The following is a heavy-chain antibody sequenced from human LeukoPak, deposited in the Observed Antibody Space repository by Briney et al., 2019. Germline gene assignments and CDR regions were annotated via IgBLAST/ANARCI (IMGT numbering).Heavy chain of an antibody. CDR1: RFTFRSYG. V-gene: IGHV3-30*03. CDR3: ARDQCGDCCSWSFDI. Sequence: VGSLPLSRAASRFTFRSYGWHWVRQAPGKGLEWVAVIPYDGCNKYYPDPLKGRFTIYRNNTNNTQHLQMKRLRAEDTAIYDCARDQCGDCCSWSFDIWGQGTMVTVSS. J-gene: IGHJ3*02. D-gene: IGHD2-21*02. CDR2: IPYDGCNK.